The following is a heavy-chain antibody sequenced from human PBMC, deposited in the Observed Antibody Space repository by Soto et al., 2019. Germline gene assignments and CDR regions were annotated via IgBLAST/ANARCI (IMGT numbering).Heavy chain of an antibody. V-gene: IGHV4-30-4*01. CDR2: IYYSGST. J-gene: IGHJ4*02. D-gene: IGHD3-22*01. Sequence: TSETLSLTCTVSGGSISSGDYYWSWIRQPPGKGLEWIGYIYYSGSTYYNPSLKSRVTISVDTSKNQFSLKLSSVTAADTAVYYCARVMYYYDSSGYYYPPLFDYWGQGTLVTVSS. CDR3: ARVMYYYDSSGYYYPPLFDY. CDR1: GGSISSGDYY.